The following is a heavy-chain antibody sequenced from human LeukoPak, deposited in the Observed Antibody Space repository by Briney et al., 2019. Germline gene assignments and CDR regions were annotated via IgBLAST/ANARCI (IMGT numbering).Heavy chain of an antibody. Sequence: PGGSLRLSCTASGFIFSGSWMAWVRQAPGKGLEWIGYIYYSGSTNYNPSLKSRVTISVDTSKNQFSLKLSSVTAADTAVYYCARVGPGITIFGAAPVHYYGMDVWGQGTTVTVSS. CDR2: IYYSGST. J-gene: IGHJ6*02. V-gene: IGHV4-59*01. CDR1: GFIFSGSW. CDR3: ARVGPGITIFGAAPVHYYGMDV. D-gene: IGHD3-3*01.